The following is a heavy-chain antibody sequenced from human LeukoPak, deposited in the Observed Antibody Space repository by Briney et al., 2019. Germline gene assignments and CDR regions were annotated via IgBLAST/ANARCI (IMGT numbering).Heavy chain of an antibody. CDR3: AKDLTYESSGSVIDN. CDR2: VNLHGTT. Sequence: VGSLRLSCAASGFIFENYTMHWVRQVPGKTLEWVSLVNLHGTTYYADSLKGRFTISRDNSKNSLYLQMDSLRTEDTAFYYCAKDLTYESSGSVIDNWGLGTLVTVSS. J-gene: IGHJ4*02. D-gene: IGHD3-22*01. V-gene: IGHV3-43*01. CDR1: GFIFENYT.